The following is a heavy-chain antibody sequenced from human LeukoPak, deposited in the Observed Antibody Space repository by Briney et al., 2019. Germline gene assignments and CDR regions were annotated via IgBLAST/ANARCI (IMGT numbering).Heavy chain of an antibody. CDR1: GFTVSSNY. Sequence: GGSLRLSCAASGFTVSSNYMSWVRQAPAKGLECVSVIYSGGSTYYADSVKGRFTISRDNSKHRLYLQMNSLRAEDTAVYYCARDDLGYCSSTSCPTNDYWGQGTLVTVSS. V-gene: IGHV3-66*02. CDR3: ARDDLGYCSSTSCPTNDY. J-gene: IGHJ4*02. D-gene: IGHD2-2*01. CDR2: IYSGGST.